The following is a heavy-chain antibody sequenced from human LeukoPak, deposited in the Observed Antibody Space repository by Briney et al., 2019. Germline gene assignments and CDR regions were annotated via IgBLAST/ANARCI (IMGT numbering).Heavy chain of an antibody. CDR2: TYYRSKWYN. CDR3: ARDLSGLFDT. CDR1: GDSVSGNRPA. J-gene: IGHJ5*02. V-gene: IGHV6-1*01. Sequence: SQTLSLTCAISGDSVSGNRPAWNWITQSPSRGFEWLGRTYYRSKWYNDYAVSVKSRITINPDTSKNQFSLQLNSVTPEDTAVYYCARDLSGLFDTWGQRILVTVSS. D-gene: IGHD3-10*01.